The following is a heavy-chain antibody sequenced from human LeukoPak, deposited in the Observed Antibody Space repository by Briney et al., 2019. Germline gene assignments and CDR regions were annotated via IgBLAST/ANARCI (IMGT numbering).Heavy chain of an antibody. CDR3: ARSGRGRFVSAGHSSSWYLAHYYYMDV. V-gene: IGHV4-34*01. CDR2: INHSGST. D-gene: IGHD6-13*01. Sequence: SETLSLTCAVYGGSFSGYYWSWIRQPPGKGLEWIGEINHSGSTNYNPSLKSRVTISVDTSQNQFSLKLSSVTAADTAVYYCARSGRGRFVSAGHSSSWYLAHYYYMDVWGKGTTVTVSS. CDR1: GGSFSGYY. J-gene: IGHJ6*03.